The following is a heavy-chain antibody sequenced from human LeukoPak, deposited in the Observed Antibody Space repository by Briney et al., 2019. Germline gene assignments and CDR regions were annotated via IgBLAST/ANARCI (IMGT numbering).Heavy chain of an antibody. CDR2: INQAGSEK. D-gene: IGHD2-21*02. J-gene: IGHJ4*02. CDR3: ARDKSYGDSSDY. V-gene: IGHV3-7*01. Sequence: QTGGSLRLSCAASGFTFSNYWMSWVRQAPGRGLEWVANINQAGSEKYYVGSVKGRFTISRDNARNSLYLQMNSLRAEDTAVYYCARDKSYGDSSDYWGQGTLVTVSS. CDR1: GFTFSNYW.